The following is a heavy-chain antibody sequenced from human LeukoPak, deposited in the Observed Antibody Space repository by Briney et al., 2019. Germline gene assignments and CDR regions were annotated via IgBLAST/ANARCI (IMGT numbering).Heavy chain of an antibody. CDR3: ARGYSGSYLVYYYYMDV. Sequence: GASVKVSCKASGYTFTSYDINWVRQATGQGLEWMGWMNPNSGNTGYAQKFQGRVTITRNTSISTAYMELSSLRSEDTAVYYCARGYSGSYLVYYYYMDVWGKGTTVTVSS. CDR2: MNPNSGNT. V-gene: IGHV1-8*03. CDR1: GYTFTSYD. D-gene: IGHD1-26*01. J-gene: IGHJ6*03.